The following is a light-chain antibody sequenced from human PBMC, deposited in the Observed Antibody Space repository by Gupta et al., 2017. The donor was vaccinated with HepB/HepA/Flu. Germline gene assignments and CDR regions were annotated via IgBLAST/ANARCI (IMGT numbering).Light chain of an antibody. CDR3: RQGTHWPTVT. CDR1: QSLVYIDGNTY. CDR2: KVS. Sequence: DVVMTQSPLSLPVTLGQPASISCRSSQSLVYIDGNTYLNWFHQRPGQAPRRLIYKVSNRDAGVPDRFSGSGSGTDFTLKISSVEAEDVGGYYCRQGTHWPTVTFGQGTRMEIK. V-gene: IGKV2-30*01. J-gene: IGKJ5*01.